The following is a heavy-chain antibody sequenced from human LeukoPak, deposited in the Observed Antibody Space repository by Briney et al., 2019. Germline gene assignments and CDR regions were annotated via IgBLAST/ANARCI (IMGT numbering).Heavy chain of an antibody. CDR2: ISSSGSTI. J-gene: IGHJ4*01. CDR1: GFTFSSYE. D-gene: IGHD1-26*01. V-gene: IGHV3-48*03. CDR3: ARGGGMGTTSGDY. Sequence: GGSLRLSCAASGFTFSSYEMNWVRQAPGEGLEWVSHISSSGSTIYYADSVKGRFTISRDNPKNSLYLQMNSLRDEDTAVYYCARGGGMGTTSGDYWGQGTLVTVSS.